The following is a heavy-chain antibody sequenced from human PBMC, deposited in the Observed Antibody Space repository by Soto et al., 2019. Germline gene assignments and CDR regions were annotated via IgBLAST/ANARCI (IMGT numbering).Heavy chain of an antibody. V-gene: IGHV2-5*02. CDR3: ARRTTVTTFDY. J-gene: IGHJ4*02. D-gene: IGHD4-17*01. CDR2: IYWDDDK. Sequence: SGPTLVNPTQTFTLACTFSGFSLRTSGMGVGWIRQPPGKALEWLALIYWDDDKRYSPSLKSRLTITKDTSKNQVVLTMTNMDPVDTATYYCARRTTVTTFDYWGQGTLVTVSS. CDR1: GFSLRTSGMG.